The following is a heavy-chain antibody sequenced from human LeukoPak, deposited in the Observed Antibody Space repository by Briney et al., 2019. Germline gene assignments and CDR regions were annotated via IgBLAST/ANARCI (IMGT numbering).Heavy chain of an antibody. J-gene: IGHJ4*02. CDR1: AFTVSSYY. D-gene: IGHD3-3*01. V-gene: IGHV3-53*01. CDR3: ARGADFWSSPFDY. Sequence: SLTPSCAPSAFTVSSYYMIWVRQPPGNGMEWVSIIYSGGKTYYADSVKGRFTISRDNSKNTLYLQMNSLRAEDTAVYFCARGADFWSSPFDYWGQGTLVTVSS. CDR2: IYSGGKT.